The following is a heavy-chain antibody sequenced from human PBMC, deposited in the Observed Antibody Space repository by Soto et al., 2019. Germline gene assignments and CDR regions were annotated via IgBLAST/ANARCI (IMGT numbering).Heavy chain of an antibody. D-gene: IGHD3-3*01. CDR2: ISSSSSYI. J-gene: IGHJ5*02. Sequence: PGGSLRLYCAASVFTFSSYSMNWVRQAPGKGLEWVSSISSSSSYIYYADSVKGRFTISRDNAKNSLYLQMNSLRAEDTAVYYCAREGKPTRITIFGVVIPNWFDPWGQGTLVTVSS. CDR1: VFTFSSYS. V-gene: IGHV3-21*01. CDR3: AREGKPTRITIFGVVIPNWFDP.